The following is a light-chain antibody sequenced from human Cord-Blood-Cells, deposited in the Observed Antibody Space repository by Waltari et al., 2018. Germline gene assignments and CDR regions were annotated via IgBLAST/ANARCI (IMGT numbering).Light chain of an antibody. CDR3: SSYAGSNNLV. Sequence: QSALTQPPSASGSPGQSVTISCTGTSSDVGGYNYVPCYQQHPGKAPKLMICEVSKRPSGVPDRFSGSKSGNTASLTVSGLQAEDEADYYCSSYAGSNNLVFGGGTKLTVL. J-gene: IGLJ3*02. CDR2: EVS. V-gene: IGLV2-8*01. CDR1: SSDVGGYNY.